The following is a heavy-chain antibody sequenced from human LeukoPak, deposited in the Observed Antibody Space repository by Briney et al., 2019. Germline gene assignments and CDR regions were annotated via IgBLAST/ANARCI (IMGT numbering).Heavy chain of an antibody. V-gene: IGHV1-2*02. Sequence: ASVKVSCKASGYTFTGYHMHWVRQAPGQGLEWMGWINPNSGGTNYAQKFQGRVTMTRDTSISTAYMELSRLRSDDTAVYYCAGHHYYDSSGFDYWGQGTLVTVSS. CDR3: AGHHYYDSSGFDY. J-gene: IGHJ4*02. CDR1: GYTFTGYH. CDR2: INPNSGGT. D-gene: IGHD3-22*01.